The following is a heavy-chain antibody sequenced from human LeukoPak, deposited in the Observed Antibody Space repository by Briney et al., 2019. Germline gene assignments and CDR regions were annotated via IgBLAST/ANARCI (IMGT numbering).Heavy chain of an antibody. CDR3: ARSYSSSWKLFDY. V-gene: IGHV4-59*01. D-gene: IGHD6-13*01. CDR2: IYYSGST. J-gene: IGHJ4*02. CDR1: GGSISSYY. Sequence: SETLFLTCTVSGGSISSYYWSWIRQPPGKGLEWIGYIYYSGSTNYNPSLKSRVTISVDTSKNQFSLKLSSVTAADTAVYYCARSYSSSWKLFDYWGQGTLVTVSS.